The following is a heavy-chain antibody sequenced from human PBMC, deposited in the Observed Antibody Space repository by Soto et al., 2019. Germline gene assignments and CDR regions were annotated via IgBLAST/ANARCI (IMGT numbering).Heavy chain of an antibody. J-gene: IGHJ4*02. CDR2: IKGRTDGGTT. CDR1: GFSFSDAW. CDR3: TTDPHSTGTKY. Sequence: EVQLVESGGGLVKPGGSLRLSCAASGFSFSDAWMTWVRQAPGAGLEWVGRIKGRTDGGTTDYAAPVKGRFTISRDASKTTLYLQMNSLKTEDTAVYYCTTDPHSTGTKYWGQGTLVTVSS. V-gene: IGHV3-15*01. D-gene: IGHD1-1*01.